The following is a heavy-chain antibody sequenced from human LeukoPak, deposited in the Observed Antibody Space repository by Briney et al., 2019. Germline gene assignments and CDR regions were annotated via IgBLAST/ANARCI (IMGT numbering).Heavy chain of an antibody. Sequence: SETLSLTCTVSGGSISSGDYYRSWIRQPPGKGLEWIGYIYYSGSTYYNPSLKSRVTISVDTSKNQFSLKLSSVTAADTAVYYCARDSSDMVRGVINYYYYYMDVWGKGTTVTVSS. V-gene: IGHV4-30-4*08. CDR2: IYYSGST. D-gene: IGHD3-10*01. CDR3: ARDSSDMVRGVINYYYYYMDV. CDR1: GGSISSGDYY. J-gene: IGHJ6*03.